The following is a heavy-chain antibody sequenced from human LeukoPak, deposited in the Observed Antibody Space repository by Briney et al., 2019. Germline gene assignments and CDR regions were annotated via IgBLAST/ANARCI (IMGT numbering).Heavy chain of an antibody. CDR3: ARDPREKYYFDY. CDR1: GFTFSSYG. V-gene: IGHV3-33*01. CDR2: IWYDGSNK. Sequence: PGGSLRLSCAASGFTFSSYGMHWVRQAPGKGLEWVAVIWYDGSNKYYADSVKGRFTISRDNSKNTLYLQMNSLRAEDTAVYYCARDPREKYYFDYWGQGTLVTVSS. J-gene: IGHJ4*02.